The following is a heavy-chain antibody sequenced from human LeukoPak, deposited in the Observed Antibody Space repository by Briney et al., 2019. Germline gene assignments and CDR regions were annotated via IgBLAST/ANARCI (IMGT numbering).Heavy chain of an antibody. CDR2: IKGDGSST. V-gene: IGHV3-74*01. CDR1: GFTFSSYW. CDR3: ARRKRQIGSDY. J-gene: IGHJ4*02. D-gene: IGHD3-22*01. Sequence: PGGSLRLSCAASGFTFSSYWMHWVRHTPGKGLVWVSRIKGDGSSTSYADSVKGRFTISRDNAKNSLYLQMNSLRDEDTAVYYCARRKRQIGSDYWGQGTLVTVSS.